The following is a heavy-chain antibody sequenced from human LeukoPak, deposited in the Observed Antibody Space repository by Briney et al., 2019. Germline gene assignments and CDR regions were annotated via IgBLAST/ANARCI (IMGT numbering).Heavy chain of an antibody. CDR3: ARGVYDSLTTYFNPNCFDP. D-gene: IGHD3-9*01. V-gene: IGHV1-46*01. CDR2: INPSGGNT. CDR1: GYTFTSYY. J-gene: IGHJ5*02. Sequence: ASVKVSCKASGYTFTSYYLHWVRQAPGQGPEWMGGINPSGGNTNYAQKFQGRVTMTRDTSTNTVYMELSGLRSEDTAVYYCARGVYDSLTTYFNPNCFDPWGQGTLVIVSS.